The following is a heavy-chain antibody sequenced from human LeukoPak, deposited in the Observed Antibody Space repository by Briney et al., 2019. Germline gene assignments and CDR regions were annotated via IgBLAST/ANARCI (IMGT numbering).Heavy chain of an antibody. D-gene: IGHD1-1*01. Sequence: PGGSLRLSCAASGFTFDDYAMHWVRQAPGKGLEWVSGISWNSGSIGYANSVKGRFTISRDNSKNTLYLQMGSLRAEDMAVYYCASSGYNWNDGLPDYWGQGTLVTVSS. CDR2: ISWNSGSI. V-gene: IGHV3-9*03. CDR3: ASSGYNWNDGLPDY. CDR1: GFTFDDYA. J-gene: IGHJ4*02.